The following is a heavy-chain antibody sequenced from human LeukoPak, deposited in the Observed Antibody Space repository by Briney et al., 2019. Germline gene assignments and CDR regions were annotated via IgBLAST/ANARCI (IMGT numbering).Heavy chain of an antibody. J-gene: IGHJ4*02. CDR1: GHSISTSHY. CDR2: VYHSGSS. CDR3: ARVSDDGNDGNSGANYFDI. D-gene: IGHD4-23*01. V-gene: IGHV4-38-2*01. Sequence: SETLSLTCAVSGHSISTSHYWGWIRQSPGKGLEWIGFVYHSGSSYFKPSLKGRVSMSVDTSQNQFSLTLTSVTVADTAVYYCARVSDDGNDGNSGANYFDIWGQGTLVTVST.